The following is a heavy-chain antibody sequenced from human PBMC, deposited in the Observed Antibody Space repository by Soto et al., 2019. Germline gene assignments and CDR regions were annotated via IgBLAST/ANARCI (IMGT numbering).Heavy chain of an antibody. D-gene: IGHD3-3*01. CDR3: AKDWREGLPVDAFDI. Sequence: QVQLVESGGGVVQPGRSLRLSCAAAGFSFSSYGMHWVRQAPGKGLEWVGVITSDGSNKYYADSIKGRFTISREKFKKMLYLQMNSLRTEYTAVYYCAKDWREGLPVDAFDIWGQGTMVTVSS. CDR1: GFSFSSYG. CDR2: ITSDGSNK. J-gene: IGHJ3*02. V-gene: IGHV3-30*18.